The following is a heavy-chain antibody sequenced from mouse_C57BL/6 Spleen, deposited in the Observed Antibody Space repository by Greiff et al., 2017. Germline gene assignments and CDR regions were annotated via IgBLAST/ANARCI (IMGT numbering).Heavy chain of an antibody. CDR2: IHPNSGST. Sequence: QVQLQQPGAELVKPGASVKLSCKASGYTFTSYWMHWVKQRPGQGLEWIGMIHPNSGSTNYNEKFKSKATLTVDKSSSTAYMQLSSLTSEDSAVYYCAREGNYYGSSYAMDYWGQGTSVTVSS. CDR3: AREGNYYGSSYAMDY. J-gene: IGHJ4*01. CDR1: GYTFTSYW. V-gene: IGHV1-64*01. D-gene: IGHD1-1*01.